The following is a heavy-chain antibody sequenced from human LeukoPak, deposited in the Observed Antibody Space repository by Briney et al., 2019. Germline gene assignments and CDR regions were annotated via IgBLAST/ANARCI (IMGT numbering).Heavy chain of an antibody. Sequence: SETLSLTCAVYGGSFSGYYWSWIRQPPGKGLEWIGEINHSGSTNYNPSLKSRVTISVDTSKNQFSLNLSSVTAADTAVYYCARGDPPQFLGYYYMDVWGKGTTVTVSS. CDR2: INHSGST. J-gene: IGHJ6*03. V-gene: IGHV4-34*01. D-gene: IGHD3-3*01. CDR3: ARGDPPQFLGYYYMDV. CDR1: GGSFSGYY.